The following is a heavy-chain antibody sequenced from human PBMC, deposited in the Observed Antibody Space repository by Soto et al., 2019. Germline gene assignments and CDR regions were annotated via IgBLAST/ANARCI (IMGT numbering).Heavy chain of an antibody. J-gene: IGHJ3*02. V-gene: IGHV3-33*01. CDR2: IWYDGSNK. D-gene: IGHD2-21*01. Sequence: PGGSLRLSCAASGFTFSSYGMHWVRQAPGKGLEWVAVIWYDGSNKYYADSVKGRFTISRDNSKNTLYLQMNSLRAEDTAVYYCARGPGQIDFDIWGQRTTVPVSS. CDR3: ARGPGQIDFDI. CDR1: GFTFSSYG.